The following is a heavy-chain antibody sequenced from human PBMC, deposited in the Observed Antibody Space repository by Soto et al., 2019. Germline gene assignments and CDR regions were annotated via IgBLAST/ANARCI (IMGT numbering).Heavy chain of an antibody. CDR2: TSAHKRDMRDT. CDR3: ARRRSLEPSGPFDS. J-gene: IGHJ4*01. D-gene: IGHD3-10*01. V-gene: IGHV1-18*01. CDR1: GYLFMNDG. Sequence: GSVEVFCRASGYLFMNDGIALVRQAPGQGLEWMGWTSAHKRDMRDTKHAQKFEGRVTMTTDGSTNTAHIELRSLRHDDTAVYYCARRRSLEPSGPFDSWGHGTRFTVSS.